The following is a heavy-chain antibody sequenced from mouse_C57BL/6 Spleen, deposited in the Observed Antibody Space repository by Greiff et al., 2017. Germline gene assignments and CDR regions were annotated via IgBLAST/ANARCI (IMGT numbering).Heavy chain of an antibody. J-gene: IGHJ3*01. V-gene: IGHV1-54*01. D-gene: IGHD1-1*01. CDR3: ARSYSPPAFAY. CDR2: INPGSGGT. CDR1: GYAFTNYL. Sequence: VKLMESGAELVRPGTSVKVSCKASGYAFTNYLIEWVKQRPGQGLEWIGVINPGSGGTNYNEKFKGKATLTADKSSSTAYMQLSSLTSEDSAVYFCARSYSPPAFAYWGQGTLVTVSA.